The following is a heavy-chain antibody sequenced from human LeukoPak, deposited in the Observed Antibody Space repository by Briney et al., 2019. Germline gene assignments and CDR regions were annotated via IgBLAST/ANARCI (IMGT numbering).Heavy chain of an antibody. CDR1: GGSISSYY. CDR3: ARLWSTSCKGGSCPHQPNY. V-gene: IGHV4-39*01. J-gene: IGHJ4*02. Sequence: PSETLSLTCTVSGGSISSYYWGWIRQPPGKGLEWIGTINYGGNTYYNLSLKSRVIIFLDTSKNQFSLKLSSVTAADTAVYYCARLWSTSCKGGSCPHQPNYWGQGTRVTVPS. CDR2: INYGGNT. D-gene: IGHD2-15*01.